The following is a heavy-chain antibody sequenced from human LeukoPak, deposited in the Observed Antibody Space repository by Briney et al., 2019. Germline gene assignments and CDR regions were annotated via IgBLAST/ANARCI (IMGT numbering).Heavy chain of an antibody. J-gene: IGHJ4*02. CDR2: ISGDGIYT. V-gene: IGHV3-74*01. CDR1: GFTFSSYW. Sequence: GGSLRLSCAASGFTFSSYWMHWVRQAPGTGLVWVSRISGDGIYTSYADSVKGRFTISRDNAKNSLYLQMGSLRAEDMAVYYCARCGGGSCYHPLDYWGQGTLVTVSS. D-gene: IGHD2-15*01. CDR3: ARCGGGSCYHPLDY.